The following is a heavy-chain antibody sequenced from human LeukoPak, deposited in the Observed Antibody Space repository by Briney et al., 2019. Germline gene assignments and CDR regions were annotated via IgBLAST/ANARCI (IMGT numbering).Heavy chain of an antibody. D-gene: IGHD6-13*01. J-gene: IGHJ3*02. CDR3: ARLQLVRAFDI. CDR1: GFTFSSYA. Sequence: GGSLRLSCAASGFTFSSYAMHWVRHAPGKGLEYVSAISSNGGSTYYANSVKGRFTISRDNSKNTLYLQMGSLRAEDMAVYYCARLQLVRAFDIWGQGTMVTVSS. CDR2: ISSNGGST. V-gene: IGHV3-64*01.